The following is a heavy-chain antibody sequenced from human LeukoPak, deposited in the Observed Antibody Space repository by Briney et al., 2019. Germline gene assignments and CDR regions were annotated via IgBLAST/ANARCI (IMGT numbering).Heavy chain of an antibody. D-gene: IGHD6-19*01. Sequence: GASVKVSCKASGYTFTSYGISWVRQAPGQGLGWMGWISAYNGNTNYAQKLQGRVTMTTDTSASTAYMELRSLRSDDTAVYYCARVLAVATIYYYYYYMDVWGKGTAVTVSS. CDR1: GYTFTSYG. V-gene: IGHV1-18*01. CDR2: ISAYNGNT. J-gene: IGHJ6*03. CDR3: ARVLAVATIYYYYYYMDV.